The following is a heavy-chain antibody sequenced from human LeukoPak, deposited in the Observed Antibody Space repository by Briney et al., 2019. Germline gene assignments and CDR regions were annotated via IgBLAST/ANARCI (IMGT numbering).Heavy chain of an antibody. Sequence: LSLTCTVSGGSISSSSYYWGWIRQAPGKGLEWVSYISSSGSTIYYADSVKGRFTISRDNAKNSLYLQMNSLRAEDTAVYYCAKDDRWLQFCCWGQGTLVTVSA. J-gene: IGHJ4*02. D-gene: IGHD5-24*01. CDR3: AKDDRWLQFCC. CDR2: ISSSGSTI. CDR1: GGSISSSSYY. V-gene: IGHV3-11*01.